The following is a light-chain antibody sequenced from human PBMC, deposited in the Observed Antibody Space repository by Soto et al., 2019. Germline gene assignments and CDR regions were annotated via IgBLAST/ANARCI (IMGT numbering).Light chain of an antibody. CDR2: DAS. V-gene: IGKV1-5*01. CDR3: QQRSNWPQT. J-gene: IGKJ1*01. Sequence: DIQMTQSPSTLSASVGDRVTITCRASQSISSWLAWYQQKPGKAPKLLIYDASSLESGVPSRFSGSGSGTDFILTISSLEPEDFAVYYCQQRSNWPQTFGQGTKVDIK. CDR1: QSISSW.